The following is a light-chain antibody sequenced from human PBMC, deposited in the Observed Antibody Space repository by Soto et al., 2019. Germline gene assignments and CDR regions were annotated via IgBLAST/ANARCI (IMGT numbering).Light chain of an antibody. CDR1: QSLLHITGETF. Sequence: DVVMTQTPLSLSVAPGQPASISCKSSQSLLHITGETFLLWYLQKPGQSPQLLIYEVSTRVSGVPDRFSGSGSGTDFTLEISRVETDDVGIFYCMQSTLLPPTFGQGTRLG. CDR2: EVS. CDR3: MQSTLLPPT. V-gene: IGKV2D-29*02. J-gene: IGKJ5*01.